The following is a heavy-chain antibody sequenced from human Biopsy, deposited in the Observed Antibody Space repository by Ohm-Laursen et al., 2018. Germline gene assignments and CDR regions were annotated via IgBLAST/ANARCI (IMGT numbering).Heavy chain of an antibody. V-gene: IGHV4-39*01. CDR1: GDSISTSTTYY. CDR2: IYNSKTT. CDR3: ARHPTGFWFDP. J-gene: IGHJ5*02. Sequence: SETLSLTCPVSGDSISTSTTYYWAWLRQPPGKGLEWIGSIYNSKTTFYNPSLKSRVAISVDTSTNQFSLKVSSVTAADTALYYCARHPTGFWFDPWGHGTLVTVSS.